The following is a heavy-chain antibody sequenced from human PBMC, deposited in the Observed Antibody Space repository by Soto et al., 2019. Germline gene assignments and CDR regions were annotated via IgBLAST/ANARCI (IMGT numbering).Heavy chain of an antibody. CDR3: TTLRLGYCSSTSCYSDAFDI. Sequence: GGSLRLSCAASGFTFSGSAMHWVRQASGKGLEWVGRIRSKANSYATAYAASVKGRFTISRDDSKNTAYLQMNSLKTEDTAVYYCTTLRLGYCSSTSCYSDAFDIWGQGTMVTISS. CDR2: IRSKANSYAT. V-gene: IGHV3-73*01. CDR1: GFTFSGSA. D-gene: IGHD2-2*01. J-gene: IGHJ3*02.